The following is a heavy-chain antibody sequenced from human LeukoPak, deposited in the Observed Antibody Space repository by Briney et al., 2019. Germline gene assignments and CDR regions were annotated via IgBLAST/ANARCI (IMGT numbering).Heavy chain of an antibody. V-gene: IGHV3-23*01. CDR1: GFTFSSYA. D-gene: IGHD6-6*01. J-gene: IGHJ6*02. CDR3: AKVPPYSSSSGVDV. CDR2: ISGSGGST. Sequence: GGSLRLSCAASGFTFSSYAMSWVRQAPGKGLEWVPAISGSGGSTYYADSVKGRFTISRDNSKNTLHLQMNSLRAEDTAVYYCAKVPPYSSSSGVDVWGQGTTVTVSS.